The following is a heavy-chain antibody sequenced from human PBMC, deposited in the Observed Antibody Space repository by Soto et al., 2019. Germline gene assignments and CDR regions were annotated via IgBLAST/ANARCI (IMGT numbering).Heavy chain of an antibody. Sequence: ASVKVSCKASGYSFTNYYMHWVRQAPGQGLEWMGTINAGGGYTTYAQRFQGRVTMTRDTSTSTVSMELSSLRYEDTALYYCTRGGAIVVVTATFDLWGQGTLVTVYS. CDR3: TRGGAIVVVTATFDL. CDR2: INAGGGYT. D-gene: IGHD2-21*02. CDR1: GYSFTNYY. J-gene: IGHJ5*02. V-gene: IGHV1-46*03.